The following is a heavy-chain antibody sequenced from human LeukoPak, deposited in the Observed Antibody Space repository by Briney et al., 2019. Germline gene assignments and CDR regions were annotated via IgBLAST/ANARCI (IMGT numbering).Heavy chain of an antibody. CDR3: ARVSSGWYYFDY. CDR1: GYTFTGYY. J-gene: IGHJ4*02. D-gene: IGHD6-19*01. V-gene: IGHV1-18*04. CDR2: ISPYNGNT. Sequence: GASVKVSCKASGYTFTGYYMHWVRQAPGQGLEWMGWISPYNGNTNYAQKLQGRVTMTTDTSTSTAYMELRSLRSDDTAVYYCARVSSGWYYFDYWSQGTLVTVSS.